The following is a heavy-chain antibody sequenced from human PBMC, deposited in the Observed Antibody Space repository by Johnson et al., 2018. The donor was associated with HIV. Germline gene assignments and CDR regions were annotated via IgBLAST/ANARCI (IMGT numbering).Heavy chain of an antibody. CDR1: GFTFSSYA. D-gene: IGHD6-13*01. Sequence: QVQVVESGGGVVQPGRSLRLSCAASGFTFSSYAMHWVRQAPGKGLEWVAVISYDGSNKYYADSVKGRFTISRDTSKNTLYLQMNGLRVEDTAVYYCAKCIWGSSLIDAFDVWGQGTMVTVSS. V-gene: IGHV3-30*04. CDR3: AKCIWGSSLIDAFDV. J-gene: IGHJ3*01. CDR2: ISYDGSNK.